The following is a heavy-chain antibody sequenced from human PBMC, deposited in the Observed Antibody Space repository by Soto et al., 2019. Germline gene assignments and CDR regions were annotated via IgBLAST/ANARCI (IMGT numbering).Heavy chain of an antibody. Sequence: SETLSLTCTVSGGSISSSSYYWGWIRQPPGKGLEWIGSIYYSGSTYYNPSLKSRVTISVDTPKNQFSLKLSSVTAADTAVYYCARKYYDILTGYYDYWGQGTLVTVSS. CDR3: ARKYYDILTGYYDY. D-gene: IGHD3-9*01. V-gene: IGHV4-39*01. J-gene: IGHJ4*02. CDR1: GGSISSSSYY. CDR2: IYYSGST.